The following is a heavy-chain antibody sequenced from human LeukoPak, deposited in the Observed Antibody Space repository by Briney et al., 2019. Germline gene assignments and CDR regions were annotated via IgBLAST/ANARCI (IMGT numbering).Heavy chain of an antibody. CDR2: INSDGSST. Sequence: GGSLRLSCAASRFTFSTYWMHWVRQAPGKGLVWVSRINSDGSSTGYADSVKGRFTISRDNAKNTLYLQMNSLRAEDTALYYCAKGPVRGSYRYGYFDYWGQGTLVTVSS. J-gene: IGHJ4*02. CDR3: AKGPVRGSYRYGYFDY. V-gene: IGHV3-74*01. D-gene: IGHD3-16*02. CDR1: RFTFSTYW.